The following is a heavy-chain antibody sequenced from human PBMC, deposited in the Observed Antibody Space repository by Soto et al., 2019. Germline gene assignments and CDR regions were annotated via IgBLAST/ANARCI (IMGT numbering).Heavy chain of an antibody. D-gene: IGHD6-19*01. V-gene: IGHV1-24*01. CDR3: ATWSRYSSGWYPFFQH. CDR2: FDPEDGET. CDR1: GYTLTELS. J-gene: IGHJ1*01. Sequence: ASVKVSCKVSGYTLTELSMHWVRQAPGKGLEWMGGFDPEDGETIYAQKFQGRVTMTEDTSTDTAYMELSSLRSEDTAVYYCATWSRYSSGWYPFFQHWGQGTLVTVSS.